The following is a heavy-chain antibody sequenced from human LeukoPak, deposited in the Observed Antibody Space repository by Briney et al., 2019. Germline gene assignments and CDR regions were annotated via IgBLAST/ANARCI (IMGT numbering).Heavy chain of an antibody. CDR3: AKDIVDYYDSSGQLDY. Sequence: GGSLRVSCAASGFTFDDYTMHWVRQAPGKGLEWVSLISWDGGNTYYADSVKGRFTISRDNAKNSLYLQMNSLRAEDTALYYCAKDIVDYYDSSGQLDYWGQGTLVTVSS. CDR1: GFTFDDYT. V-gene: IGHV3-43*01. CDR2: ISWDGGNT. J-gene: IGHJ4*02. D-gene: IGHD3-22*01.